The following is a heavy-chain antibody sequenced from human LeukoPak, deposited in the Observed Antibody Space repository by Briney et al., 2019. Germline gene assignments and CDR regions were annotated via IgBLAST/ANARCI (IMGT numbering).Heavy chain of an antibody. CDR3: ASLSGRDWSFDY. CDR2: IYYSGST. Sequence: SETLSLTCTVSGGSISSHYWSWIRQPPGKGLEWIGYIYYSGSTNYNPSLKGRVTISVDTSKNQFSLKLSSVTAADTAVYYCASLSGRDWSFDYWGQGTLVTVSS. J-gene: IGHJ4*02. CDR1: GGSISSHY. V-gene: IGHV4-59*11. D-gene: IGHD1-26*01.